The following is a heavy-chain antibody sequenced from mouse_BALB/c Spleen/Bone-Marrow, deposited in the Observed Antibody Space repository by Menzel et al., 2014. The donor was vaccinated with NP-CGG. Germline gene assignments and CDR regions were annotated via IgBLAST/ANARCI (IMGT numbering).Heavy chain of an antibody. D-gene: IGHD1-2*01. Sequence: LKQSGSGLVRPGASVKLSCKASGYTFTSYWMHWVKQRPGQGLEWIGNIYPGSGSTNYDEKFKSKATLTVDTSSSTGYMQLKSLTVEDSAVYYCTPRLRYWGQGTTLTVSS. CDR2: IYPGSGST. CDR3: TPRLRY. CDR1: GYTFTSYW. V-gene: IGHV1S22*01. J-gene: IGHJ2*01.